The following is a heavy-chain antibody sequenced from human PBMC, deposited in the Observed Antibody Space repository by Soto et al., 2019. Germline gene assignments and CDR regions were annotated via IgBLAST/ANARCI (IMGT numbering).Heavy chain of an antibody. Sequence: QVQLVESGGGVVQPGRSLRLSCAASGFTFSSCGMHWVRQAPGKGLEWVAVISYDGSNKYYADSVKGRFTISRDNSKNTLYLQMNSLRAEDTAVYYCAKNAGDYGAFDIWGQGTMVTVSS. CDR1: GFTFSSCG. D-gene: IGHD4-17*01. CDR2: ISYDGSNK. J-gene: IGHJ3*02. CDR3: AKNAGDYGAFDI. V-gene: IGHV3-30*18.